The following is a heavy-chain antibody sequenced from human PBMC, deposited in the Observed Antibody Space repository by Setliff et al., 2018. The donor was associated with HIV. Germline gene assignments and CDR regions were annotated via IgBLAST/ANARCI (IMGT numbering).Heavy chain of an antibody. Sequence: SVKVSCKASGDTFNSHAISWVRQAPGQGLEWMGGIIPVYGTTNYAQKFQGRVTITADKSPSTAYMELGSLRSEDTAVYYGARYESRGHDAFDLWGQGTMVTVSS. J-gene: IGHJ3*01. CDR1: GDTFNSHA. CDR3: ARYESRGHDAFDL. V-gene: IGHV1-69*06. CDR2: IIPVYGTT. D-gene: IGHD3-22*01.